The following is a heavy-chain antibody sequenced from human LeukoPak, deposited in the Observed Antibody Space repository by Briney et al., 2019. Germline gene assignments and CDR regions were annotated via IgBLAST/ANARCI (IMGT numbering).Heavy chain of an antibody. CDR3: AKDLGTFDYMDV. CDR2: IWYGGSNK. CDR1: GFTFSSYG. Sequence: GGSLRLSCAASGFTFSSYGMHWVRQAPGKGLEWVAVIWYGGSNKYYADSVKGRFTISRDNSKNTLYLQMNSLRAEDTAVYYCAKDLGTFDYMDVWGKGTTVTVSS. V-gene: IGHV3-33*06. D-gene: IGHD3-16*01. J-gene: IGHJ6*03.